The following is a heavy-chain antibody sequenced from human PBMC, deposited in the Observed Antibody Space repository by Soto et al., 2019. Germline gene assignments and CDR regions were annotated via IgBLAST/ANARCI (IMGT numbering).Heavy chain of an antibody. CDR1: GFSLKNSGVG. V-gene: IGHV2-5*01. Sequence: QITLEESGPSLVKPTQTLKLTCTFSGFSLKNSGVGVAWIRQPPGKALEWLALIYWNDDKRYSPTLKNRININKDTSKNQVVLTMTNMDTVDTGTYHSAHRRGIAAIATFDYWGQGMLVTVPS. CDR3: AHRRGIAAIATFDY. CDR2: IYWNDDK. J-gene: IGHJ4*02. D-gene: IGHD6-13*01.